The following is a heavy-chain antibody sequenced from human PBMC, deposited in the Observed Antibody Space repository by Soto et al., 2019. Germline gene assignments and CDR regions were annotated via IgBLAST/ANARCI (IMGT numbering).Heavy chain of an antibody. D-gene: IGHD2-2*01. CDR1: GGTFSSYA. CDR2: IIPIFGTA. Sequence: QVQLVQSGAEVKKPGSSVKVSCKASGGTFSSYAISWVRQAPGQGLEWMGGIIPIFGTANYAQKFQGRVTITADESTSTAYMELSSLRSEDTAVYYCARGISRGYCSSTSCSPGNYYGMDVWGQGTTVTVSS. CDR3: ARGISRGYCSSTSCSPGNYYGMDV. J-gene: IGHJ6*02. V-gene: IGHV1-69*01.